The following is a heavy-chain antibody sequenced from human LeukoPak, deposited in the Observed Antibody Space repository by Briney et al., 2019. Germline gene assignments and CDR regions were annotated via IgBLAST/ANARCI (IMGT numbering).Heavy chain of an antibody. D-gene: IGHD6-6*01. J-gene: IGHJ4*02. CDR1: GFTFSSYA. Sequence: RPGGSLRLSCAASGFTFSSYAMSWVRQAPGKGLEWVSAISGSGGSTYYADSVKGRFTISRDNSKNTLYLQMNSLRAEDTAVYYCANKIAPPVLYSSSGSLGGWGQGTLVTVSS. CDR2: ISGSGGST. V-gene: IGHV3-23*01. CDR3: ANKIAPPVLYSSSGSLGG.